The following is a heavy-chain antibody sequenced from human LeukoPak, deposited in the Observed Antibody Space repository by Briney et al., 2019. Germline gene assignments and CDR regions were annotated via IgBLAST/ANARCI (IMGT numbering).Heavy chain of an antibody. CDR1: RFNLSAYT. J-gene: IGHJ4*02. V-gene: IGHV3-21*01. Sequence: GGSLRLSCAASRFNLSAYTMNWVRQAPGKGLEWVSSISSSSVYIYYADSVKGRFTISRDNAKNSVYLQMNSLRAEDTAVYYCAILVVPAAIPPLFDYWGQGTLVTVSS. CDR3: AILVVPAAIPPLFDY. CDR2: ISSSSVYI. D-gene: IGHD2-2*01.